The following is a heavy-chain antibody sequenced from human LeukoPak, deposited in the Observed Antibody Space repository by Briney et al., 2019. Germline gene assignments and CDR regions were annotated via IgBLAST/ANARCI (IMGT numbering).Heavy chain of an antibody. Sequence: PSQTLSLTCAVSGGSISSGGYSWSWIRQPPGKGLEWIGYIYYSGSTYYNPSLKSRVTISVDTSKNQFSLKLSSVTAADTAVYYCARVDFWSGYYWPQPTNWFDPWGQGTLVTVSS. V-gene: IGHV4-30-2*01. D-gene: IGHD3-3*01. J-gene: IGHJ5*02. CDR1: GGSISSGGYS. CDR2: IYYSGST. CDR3: ARVDFWSGYYWPQPTNWFDP.